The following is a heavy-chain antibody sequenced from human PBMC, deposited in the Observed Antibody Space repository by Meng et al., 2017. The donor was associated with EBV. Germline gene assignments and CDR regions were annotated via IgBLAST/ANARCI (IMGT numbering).Heavy chain of an antibody. V-gene: IGHV2-5*02. CDR3: AHIIAARPFNY. CDR2: IYWDDDK. J-gene: IGHJ4*02. CDR1: GFSPSTGGVG. D-gene: IGHD6-6*01. Sequence: QTPLKDACPTLVKPTQPLPLLCPFSGFSPSTGGVGVGGFRQPPGKALEWLALIYWDDDKRYSPSLKSRLTITKDTSKNQVVLTMTNMDPVDAATYYCAHIIAARPFNYWGQGTLVTVSS.